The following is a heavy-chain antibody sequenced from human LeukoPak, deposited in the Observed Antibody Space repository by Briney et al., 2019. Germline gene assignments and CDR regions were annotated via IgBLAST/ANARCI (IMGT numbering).Heavy chain of an antibody. J-gene: IGHJ4*02. CDR2: THASRST. D-gene: IGHD5-24*01. V-gene: IGHV4-59*11. CDR3: VMGRGWQPDY. Sequence: SSETLSLTCSVSGGSLGGHFYNWVRQPPGKGLEWIGLTHASRSTIYNPSLKSRVSISVDTSKNQFSLTLTSVTAADTAVYFCVMGRGWQPDYWGQGILVTVPS. CDR1: GGSLGGHF.